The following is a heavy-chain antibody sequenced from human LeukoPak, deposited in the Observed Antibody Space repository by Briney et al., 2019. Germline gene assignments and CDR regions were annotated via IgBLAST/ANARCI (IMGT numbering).Heavy chain of an antibody. J-gene: IGHJ1*01. Sequence: QTWGSLRLSCAASGFTFSSYAMSWVRQAPGKGLEWVSAIRGSGDSTYYADSVKGRFTISRDSSKNTLYLQMNSPRAEDTAVYYCAKDGRNLQQLVRAFVEYFQHWGQGTLVTVSS. CDR1: GFTFSSYA. CDR3: AKDGRNLQQLVRAFVEYFQH. CDR2: IRGSGDST. D-gene: IGHD6-13*01. V-gene: IGHV3-23*01.